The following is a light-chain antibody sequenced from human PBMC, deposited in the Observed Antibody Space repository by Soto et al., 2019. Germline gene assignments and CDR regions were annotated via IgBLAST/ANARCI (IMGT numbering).Light chain of an antibody. CDR2: AAS. V-gene: IGKV1-27*01. CDR1: QGISNY. J-gene: IGKJ4*01. CDR3: QKYNSAPRLT. Sequence: DIQMTQSPSSLSASVGDRVTITCRASQGISNYLAWYQQKPGKVPKLLIYAASTLQSGVPSRFSGSGSGTDFTLTISSLQPENVATYYCQKYNSAPRLTFGGGTKVEIK.